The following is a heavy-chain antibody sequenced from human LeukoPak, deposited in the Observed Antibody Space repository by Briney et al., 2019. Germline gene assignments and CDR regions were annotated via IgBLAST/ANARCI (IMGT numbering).Heavy chain of an antibody. V-gene: IGHV3-64D*06. J-gene: IGHJ4*02. CDR1: GFTFSSYA. CDR3: VKDRGGYNYGLGYFDY. D-gene: IGHD5-18*01. Sequence: GGPLRLSCSASGFTFSSYAMHWVRQAPGKGLEYVSSISSNGFSTYYADPVKGRFTISRDNSKNTLYLQMSSLRAEDTAVYYCVKDRGGYNYGLGYFDYWGQGTLVTVSS. CDR2: ISSNGFST.